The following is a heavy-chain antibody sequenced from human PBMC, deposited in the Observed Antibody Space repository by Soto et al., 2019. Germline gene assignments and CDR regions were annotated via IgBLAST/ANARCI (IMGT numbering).Heavy chain of an antibody. J-gene: IGHJ6*02. CDR2: IDPSYSYT. Sequence: GESLKIACKGSGYSFTSYWISWVRQMPGKGLEWMGRIDPSYSYTTYSPSFQGHVTISAVKSISTAYLQWSSLKASDTAMYSCARHRRGSSPSSYYYYRMDVWGQGTTVTVSS. V-gene: IGHV5-10-1*01. CDR1: GYSFTSYW. D-gene: IGHD6-6*01. CDR3: ARHRRGSSPSSYYYYRMDV.